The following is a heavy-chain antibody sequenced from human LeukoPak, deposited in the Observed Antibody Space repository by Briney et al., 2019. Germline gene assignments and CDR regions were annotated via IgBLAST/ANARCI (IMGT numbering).Heavy chain of an antibody. CDR1: GFTFSSYS. CDR3: ARVKYPDYYDSSGIFDY. V-gene: IGHV3-21*01. J-gene: IGHJ4*02. CDR2: ISSSSSYI. D-gene: IGHD3-22*01. Sequence: GGSLRLSCAASGFTFSSYSMNWVRQAPGKGLEWVSSISSSSSYIYYADSVKGRFTISRDNAKNSLYLQMNSLRAEDTAVYYCARVKYPDYYDSSGIFDYWGQGTLATVSS.